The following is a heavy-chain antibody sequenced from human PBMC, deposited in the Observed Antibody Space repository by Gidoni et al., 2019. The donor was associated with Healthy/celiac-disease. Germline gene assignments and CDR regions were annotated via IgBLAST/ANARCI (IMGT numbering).Heavy chain of an antibody. CDR3: ARERWHGGSRTPFDY. V-gene: IGHV3-7*01. CDR1: GFTFSRYW. J-gene: IGHJ4*02. Sequence: EVQLVEPGGGLVQPGGSLRLSCAASGFTFSRYWMSWVRQAPGKGLEWVANIKQDGSEKYYVDSVKGRFTSSRDNAKNSLYLQMNSLRAEDTAVYYCARERWHGGSRTPFDYWGQGTLVTVSS. CDR2: IKQDGSEK. D-gene: IGHD2-15*01.